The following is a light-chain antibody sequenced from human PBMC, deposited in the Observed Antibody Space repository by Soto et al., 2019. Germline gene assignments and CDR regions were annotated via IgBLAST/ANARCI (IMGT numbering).Light chain of an antibody. CDR1: QSISSW. Sequence: DIQMTQSPSTLSASVGDRVTITCRASQSISSWLAWYQQKPGKAPELLIYDASSLKSGVPSRFSGSGSGTEFTLTISSLQPDDFATYYCQQYNSYPWTFGQGTKVEIK. J-gene: IGKJ1*01. CDR2: DAS. CDR3: QQYNSYPWT. V-gene: IGKV1-5*01.